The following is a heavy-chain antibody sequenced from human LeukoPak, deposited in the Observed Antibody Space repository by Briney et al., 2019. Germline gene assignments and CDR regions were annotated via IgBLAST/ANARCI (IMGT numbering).Heavy chain of an antibody. V-gene: IGHV1-2*02. CDR3: ARDVKQLLVCEFDY. D-gene: IGHD2-8*02. CDR1: GGTFSSYA. Sequence: GSVKVSCKASGGTFSSYAISGVRQAPGQGLEWMGWINPNSGGTNYAQKFQGRVTMTRDTSISTAYMELSSLRSDDMAVYYCARDVKQLLVCEFDYWGQGTLVTVSS. J-gene: IGHJ4*02. CDR2: INPNSGGT.